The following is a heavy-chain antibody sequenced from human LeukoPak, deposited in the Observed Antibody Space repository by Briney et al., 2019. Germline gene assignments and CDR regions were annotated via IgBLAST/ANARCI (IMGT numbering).Heavy chain of an antibody. CDR2: ISYDGTNK. CDR3: VGDGRDGYSIYFHH. CDR1: GFTFSNYD. D-gene: IGHD5-24*01. J-gene: IGHJ1*01. V-gene: IGHV3-30*03. Sequence: GGSLRLSCAASGFTFSNYDMHWVRQAPGKGLEWVAVISYDGTNKYYADSVKGRFTISRDNSKNTVYLQMSSLRAEDTAVYYCVGDGRDGYSIYFHHWGQGTLVTVSS.